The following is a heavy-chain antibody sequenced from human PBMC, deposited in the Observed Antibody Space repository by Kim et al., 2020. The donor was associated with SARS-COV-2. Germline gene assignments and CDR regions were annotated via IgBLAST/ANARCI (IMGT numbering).Heavy chain of an antibody. V-gene: IGHV3-30-3*01. CDR1: GFTFSIYA. CDR2: ISYDGGNK. CDR3: ARGYGGNSGIDY. D-gene: IGHD2-21*02. J-gene: IGHJ4*02. Sequence: GGSLRLSCAASGFTFSIYAMYWVRQAPGKGLEWVAVISYDGGNKYYADSVKGRFTISRDNSKNTLYLQMNSLRGEDTAVYFCARGYGGNSGIDYWGQGSLVTVSS.